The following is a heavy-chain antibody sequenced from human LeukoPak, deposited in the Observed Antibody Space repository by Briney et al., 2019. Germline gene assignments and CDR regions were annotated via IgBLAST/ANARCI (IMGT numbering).Heavy chain of an antibody. D-gene: IGHD1-26*01. CDR2: ISSSSSYI. Sequence: PGGSLRLSCTASGFTFSSYSMNWVRQAPGKGLEWVLSISSSSSYIYYADSVKGRFTTSRDNAKNSLYLQMNSLRAEDTAVYYCARDQVGATVGEDYWGQGTLVTVSS. J-gene: IGHJ4*02. V-gene: IGHV3-21*01. CDR1: GFTFSSYS. CDR3: ARDQVGATVGEDY.